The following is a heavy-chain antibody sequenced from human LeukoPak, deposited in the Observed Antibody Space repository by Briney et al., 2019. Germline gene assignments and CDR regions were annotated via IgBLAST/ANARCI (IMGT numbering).Heavy chain of an antibody. CDR3: ARGYGYQLLDYYMDV. J-gene: IGHJ6*03. V-gene: IGHV1-8*03. Sequence: ASVKVSRKASGYTFASYDINWVRQATGQGLEWMGWMNPNSGNTGYAQKFQGRVTITRNTSISTAYMELSSLRSEDTAVYYCARGYGYQLLDYYMDVWGKGTTVTVSS. CDR1: GYTFASYD. D-gene: IGHD2-2*01. CDR2: MNPNSGNT.